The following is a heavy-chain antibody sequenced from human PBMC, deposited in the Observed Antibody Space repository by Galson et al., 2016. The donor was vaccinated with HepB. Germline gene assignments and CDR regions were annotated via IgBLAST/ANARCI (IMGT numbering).Heavy chain of an antibody. CDR2: ISYDGSNK. CDR1: GLTFSSYG. J-gene: IGHJ6*02. V-gene: IGHV3-30*18. CDR3: AKDHPGSSGEDYYYYGMDV. D-gene: IGHD6-13*01. Sequence: SLRLCCAASGLTFSSYGMHWVRQVPGKGLEWVAVISYDGSNKYYIDSVKGRFTISRDNSKNTLYLQMNSLRPEDTAVYYCAKDHPGSSGEDYYYYGMDVWGQGTTVTVSS.